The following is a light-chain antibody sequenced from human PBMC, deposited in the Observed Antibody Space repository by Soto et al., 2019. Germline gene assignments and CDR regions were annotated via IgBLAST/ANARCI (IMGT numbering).Light chain of an antibody. Sequence: QSVLTQPASVSGSPGQSITISCTGTSGDVGSYNLVSWYQQHPGKAPKLMIYEGSKRPSGVSNRFSGSTSGNTASLTISGLQAEDEADYYCCSYAGSSTLVFGGGTKLTVL. CDR1: SGDVGSYNL. CDR2: EGS. J-gene: IGLJ2*01. CDR3: CSYAGSSTLV. V-gene: IGLV2-23*01.